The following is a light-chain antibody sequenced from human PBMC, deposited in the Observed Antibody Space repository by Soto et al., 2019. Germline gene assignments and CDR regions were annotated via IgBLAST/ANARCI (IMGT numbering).Light chain of an antibody. CDR3: SSCTGSGTTYV. Sequence: QSALTQPASVSGSPGQSITISCTGTSSDVGGYNYVSWYQQYPGKAPKLMIYGVSNRPSGVSHRFSGSKSGNTASLTISGLQAEDEADYYCSSCTGSGTTYVFGIGTKLTVL. CDR2: GVS. V-gene: IGLV2-14*01. J-gene: IGLJ1*01. CDR1: SSDVGGYNY.